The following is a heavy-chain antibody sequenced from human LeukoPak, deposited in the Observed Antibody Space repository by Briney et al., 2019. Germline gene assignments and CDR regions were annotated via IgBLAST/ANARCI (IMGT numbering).Heavy chain of an antibody. CDR1: GFTFSNYA. V-gene: IGHV3-23*01. Sequence: GGSLRLSCVASGFTFSNYALRWVRQAPGKRLEWVSAVTGRGGSTYYAHSLKGVFTLSRDNSRNTLFLQMNSLRTEDTAIYYCAKCIDFDIVTGYYVADIWGQGALGTVSS. CDR2: VTGRGGST. D-gene: IGHD3-9*01. CDR3: AKCIDFDIVTGYYVADI. J-gene: IGHJ4*02.